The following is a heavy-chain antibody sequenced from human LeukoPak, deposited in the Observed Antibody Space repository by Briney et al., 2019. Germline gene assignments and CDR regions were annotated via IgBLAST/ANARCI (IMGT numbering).Heavy chain of an antibody. D-gene: IGHD3-22*01. CDR2: INHSGST. CDR3: ARDSYYYDSSGYYYYGMDV. V-gene: IGHV4-34*01. CDR1: GGSFSGYY. Sequence: SETLSLTCAVYGGSFSGYYWSWIRQPPGKGLEWIGEINHSGSTNYNPSLKSRVTISVDTSKNQFSLKLSSVTAADTAVYYCARDSYYYDSSGYYYYGMDVWGQGTTVTVSS. J-gene: IGHJ6*02.